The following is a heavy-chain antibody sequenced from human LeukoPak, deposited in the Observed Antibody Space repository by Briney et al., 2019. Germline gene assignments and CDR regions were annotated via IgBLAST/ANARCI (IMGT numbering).Heavy chain of an antibody. V-gene: IGHV3-23*01. CDR3: AKCTGSRSTKYYYYGMDV. Sequence: PGGSLRLSCAASGFTFSSYAMSWVRQAPGKGLEWVSAISGSGGSTYYADSVKGRFTISGDNSKNTLYLQMNSLRAEDTAVYYCAKCTGSRSTKYYYYGMDVWGQGTTVTVSS. CDR1: GFTFSSYA. D-gene: IGHD3-10*01. CDR2: ISGSGGST. J-gene: IGHJ6*02.